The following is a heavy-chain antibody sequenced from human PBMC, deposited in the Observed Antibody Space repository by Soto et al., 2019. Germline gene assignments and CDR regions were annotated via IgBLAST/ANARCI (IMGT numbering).Heavy chain of an antibody. V-gene: IGHV4-59*01. Sequence: SATLSLTCTVSGGSISTYYWSWIRQPPGKGLEWIGYIYDSGSTSYNPSLKSRVTISVDTSKNQFSLKLRSVTAADTAVYYCASDRSSGWDQGYGMDVWGQGTTVTVSS. CDR2: IYDSGST. J-gene: IGHJ6*02. CDR1: GGSISTYY. CDR3: ASDRSSGWDQGYGMDV. D-gene: IGHD6-19*01.